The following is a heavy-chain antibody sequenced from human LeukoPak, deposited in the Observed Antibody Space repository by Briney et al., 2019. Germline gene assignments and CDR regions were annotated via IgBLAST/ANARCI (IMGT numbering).Heavy chain of an antibody. CDR1: GGSISSSSYY. CDR3: ARDPSCVYGDYGRCGRNWFDP. J-gene: IGHJ5*02. Sequence: SETLSLTCTVSGGSISSSSYYWGWIRQPPGKGLEWIGSIYYSGSTYYNPSLKSRVTISVDTSKNQFSLKLSSVTAADTAVYYCARDPSCVYGDYGRCGRNWFDPWGQGTLVTVSS. D-gene: IGHD4-17*01. CDR2: IYYSGST. V-gene: IGHV4-39*07.